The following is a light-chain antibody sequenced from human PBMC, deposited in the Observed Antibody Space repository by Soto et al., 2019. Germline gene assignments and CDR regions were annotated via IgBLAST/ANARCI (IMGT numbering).Light chain of an antibody. CDR3: QQYNSYSSIT. CDR1: QSIGRF. V-gene: IGKV1-5*01. J-gene: IGKJ5*01. Sequence: DIQMTQSPSSLSASVGDRVTITCRASQSIGRFLNWHQQKPGKAPKLLIYDASSLESGVPQRFSGSGSGTEFTLTISSLQPDDFATYYCQQYNSYSSITFGQGTRLEIK. CDR2: DAS.